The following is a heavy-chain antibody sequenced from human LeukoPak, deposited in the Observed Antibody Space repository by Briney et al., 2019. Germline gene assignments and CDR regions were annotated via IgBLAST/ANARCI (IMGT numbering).Heavy chain of an antibody. CDR3: ARRPTYYYGSGSYYGHLNYFDY. CDR2: VYYSGST. J-gene: IGHJ4*02. V-gene: IGHV4-39*07. Sequence: SETLSLTCTVSGGSITSSSYYWGWIRQPPGKGLEWIGSVYYSGSTYYNPSLKSRVTISVDTSKNQFSLKLSSVTAADTAVYYCARRPTYYYGSGSYYGHLNYFDYWGQGTLVTVSS. CDR1: GGSITSSSYY. D-gene: IGHD3-10*01.